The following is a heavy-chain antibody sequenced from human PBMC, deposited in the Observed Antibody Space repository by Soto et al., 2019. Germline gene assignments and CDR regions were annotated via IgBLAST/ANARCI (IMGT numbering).Heavy chain of an antibody. CDR1: GYTFTGYY. V-gene: IGHV1-2*04. Sequence: ASVKVSCKASGYTFTGYYMHWVRQAPGQGLEWMGWVNPNSGGTNYAQKFQGWVTMTRDTSISTAYMELSRLRSDDTAVYYWARAPLRGYFSGGSCYRDYYSYSYMDVWGNGTTATVSS. D-gene: IGHD2-15*01. CDR3: ARAPLRGYFSGGSCYRDYYSYSYMDV. J-gene: IGHJ6*03. CDR2: VNPNSGGT.